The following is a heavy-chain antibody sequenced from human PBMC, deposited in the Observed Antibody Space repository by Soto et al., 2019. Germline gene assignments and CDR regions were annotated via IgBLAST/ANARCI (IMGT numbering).Heavy chain of an antibody. J-gene: IGHJ5*02. CDR2: ISAYNGNT. CDR1: GYTFTSYG. Sequence: ASVKVSCKASGYTFTSYGISWVRQAPGQGLEWMGWISAYNGNTNYAQKLQGRVTMTTDTSTSTAYMELRSLRSDDTAVYYCARVPGRRGHSYVPPWFDPWGQGTLVTVSS. V-gene: IGHV1-18*04. D-gene: IGHD5-18*01. CDR3: ARVPGRRGHSYVPPWFDP.